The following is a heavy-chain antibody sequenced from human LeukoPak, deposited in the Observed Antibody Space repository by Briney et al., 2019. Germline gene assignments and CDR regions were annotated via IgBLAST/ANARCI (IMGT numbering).Heavy chain of an antibody. J-gene: IGHJ4*02. Sequence: SETLSLTCAVYGGSFSGYYWSWIRQPPGKGLEWIGEINHSGSTHYNPSLKSRVTISVDTSKNQFSLKLSSVTAADTAVYYCASLDCSGGSCYDYWGQGTLVTVSS. V-gene: IGHV4-34*01. D-gene: IGHD2-15*01. CDR1: GGSFSGYY. CDR2: INHSGST. CDR3: ASLDCSGGSCYDY.